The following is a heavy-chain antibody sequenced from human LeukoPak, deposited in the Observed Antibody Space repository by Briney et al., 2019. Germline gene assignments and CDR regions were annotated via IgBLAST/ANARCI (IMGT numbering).Heavy chain of an antibody. D-gene: IGHD2-15*01. V-gene: IGHV3-21*04. CDR2: TSSSSAYT. J-gene: IGHJ4*02. CDR3: AGASPYCSGGHCRLRFDY. CDR1: GFTFSSFS. Sequence: KSGGSLRLSCAASGFTFSSFSMIWVRQAPGKGLEWVSSTSSSSAYTFYAESGKGRFTISRDNAKNSLYLQVNSLRAEDTAVYSCAGASPYCSGGHCRLRFDYWGQGTLVTVSS.